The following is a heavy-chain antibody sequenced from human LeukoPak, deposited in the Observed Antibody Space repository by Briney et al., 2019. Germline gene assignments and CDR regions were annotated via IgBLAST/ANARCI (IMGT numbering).Heavy chain of an antibody. D-gene: IGHD5-18*01. V-gene: IGHV5-51*01. CDR1: GYSFTTNW. Sequence: KDGESLKISCKGSGYSFTTNWIGWVRQMPGKGLEWMGIIYPGDSETRYSPSFQGQVTISADKSLSTAYLQWSSLKASDTAMYYCVRSRGYSYGYSYYFDYWGQGTLVTVSS. CDR2: IYPGDSET. J-gene: IGHJ4*02. CDR3: VRSRGYSYGYSYYFDY.